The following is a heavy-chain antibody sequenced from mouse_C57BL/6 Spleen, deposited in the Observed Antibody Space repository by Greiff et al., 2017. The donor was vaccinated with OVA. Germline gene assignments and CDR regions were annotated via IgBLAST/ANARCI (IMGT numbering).Heavy chain of an antibody. J-gene: IGHJ4*01. D-gene: IGHD1-1*01. CDR1: GYAFSSYW. CDR3: ARGGYYGSGRCAMDY. V-gene: IGHV1-80*01. CDR2: IYPGDGDT. Sequence: QVQLQQSGAELVKPGASVKISCKASGYAFSSYWMHWVKQRPGKGLEWIGQIYPGDGDTNYNGKFKGKATLTADKSSSTAYMQLSSLTSEDSAVYFGARGGYYGSGRCAMDYWGQGTSVTVSS.